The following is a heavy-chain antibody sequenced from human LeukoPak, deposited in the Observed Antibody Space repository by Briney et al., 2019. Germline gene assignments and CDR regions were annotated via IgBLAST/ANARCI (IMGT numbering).Heavy chain of an antibody. Sequence: PSETLSLTCTVSGGSISSYYWSWIRQPPGKGLEWIGYIHYSGSTNYNPSLKSRVTISVDTSKNQFSLKLSSVTAADTAVYYCARGRRVTKGVYSSGWYYFDYWGQGTLVTVSS. CDR1: GGSISSYY. D-gene: IGHD6-19*01. CDR3: ARGRRVTKGVYSSGWYYFDY. CDR2: IHYSGST. V-gene: IGHV4-59*12. J-gene: IGHJ4*02.